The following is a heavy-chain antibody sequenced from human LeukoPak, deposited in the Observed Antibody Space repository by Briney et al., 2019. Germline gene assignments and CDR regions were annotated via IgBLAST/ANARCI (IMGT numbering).Heavy chain of an antibody. J-gene: IGHJ4*02. CDR1: EFTVSSHY. D-gene: IGHD4-23*01. CDR2: MYSDGST. CDR3: ARDWRNGGFDY. V-gene: IGHV3-53*01. Sequence: GGSLRLSCAVSEFTVSSHYMSWVRQAPGKGLEWVSVMYSDGSTFYADSVKGRFSISRDNSENTVHLQMNSLRAEDTAVYYCARDWRNGGFDYWGQGTLVTVSS.